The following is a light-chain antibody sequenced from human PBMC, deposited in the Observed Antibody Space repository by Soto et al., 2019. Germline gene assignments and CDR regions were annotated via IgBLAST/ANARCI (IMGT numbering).Light chain of an antibody. V-gene: IGKV3D-15*01. Sequence: EVVMTQSPATLSVSPGERATLSCSASQSVNSNYLAWYQQKPGQAPRLLIYGISKSVTDIPARFSGSGSGKEFTLTTRSLQPEHFAPYYWQQNGKWPLTFRQGARLQTK. CDR2: GIS. CDR3: QQNGKWPLT. CDR1: QSVNSN. J-gene: IGKJ5*01.